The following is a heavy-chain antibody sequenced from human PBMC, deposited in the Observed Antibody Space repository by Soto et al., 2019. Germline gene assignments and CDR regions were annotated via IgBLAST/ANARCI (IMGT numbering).Heavy chain of an antibody. D-gene: IGHD6-13*01. CDR3: ARVSKDGQQILQYFDY. CDR2: ITWNSGKI. V-gene: IGHV3-9*01. CDR1: GFTFEDYT. Sequence: SLRLSCTASGFTFEDYTMDWVRQAPGKGPEWVSGITWNSGKINYADSVKGRFSISRDNAKNALYLQMNSLRAEDTAVYYCARVSKDGQQILQYFDYWGQGTLVTVSS. J-gene: IGHJ4*02.